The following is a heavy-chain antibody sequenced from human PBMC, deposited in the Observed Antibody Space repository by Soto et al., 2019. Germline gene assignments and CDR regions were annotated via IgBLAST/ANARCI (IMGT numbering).Heavy chain of an antibody. CDR3: AKHRDCRSTSCYDVDC. CDR2: IIDSGGDT. CDR1: GFTFNNFA. Sequence: EVQLLESGGDLVQPGGSLRLSCAASGFTFNNFAMNWVRQAPGKGLEWVSGIIDSGGDTYYTDSVKGRFTISRDNSKNTLYLKLNSLRVEETAVYYCAKHRDCRSTSCYDVDCWGQGTLVTVSS. V-gene: IGHV3-23*01. D-gene: IGHD2-2*01. J-gene: IGHJ4*02.